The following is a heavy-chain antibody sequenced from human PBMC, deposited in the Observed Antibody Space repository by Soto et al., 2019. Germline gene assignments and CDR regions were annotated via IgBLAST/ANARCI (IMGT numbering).Heavy chain of an antibody. V-gene: IGHV3-30*18. J-gene: IGHJ4*02. CDR3: VKNSYYDILTGFDYFDY. CDR2: MSYDGSNK. D-gene: IGHD3-9*01. Sequence: PGGSLRLSCAASGFTFSSYGMHWVRQAPGKGLEWVAVMSYDGSNKWYADSVKGRFNVSRDNSKNTLYLQMNSLRAEDTAVYYCVKNSYYDILTGFDYFDYWGQGVPVTVSS. CDR1: GFTFSSYG.